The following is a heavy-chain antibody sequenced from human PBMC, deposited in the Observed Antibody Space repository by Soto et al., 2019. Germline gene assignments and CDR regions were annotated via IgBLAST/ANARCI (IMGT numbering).Heavy chain of an antibody. CDR3: ARDLRYFDHTGNWFDP. Sequence: GGSLRLSCAASGFTFSSYSMNWVRQAPGKGLEWVSYISSSSSTIYYADSVKGRFTISRDNAKNSLYLQMNSLRAEDTAVYYCARDLRYFDHTGNWFDPWGQGTLVTVSS. CDR1: GFTFSSYS. J-gene: IGHJ5*02. CDR2: ISSSSSTI. V-gene: IGHV3-48*01. D-gene: IGHD3-9*01.